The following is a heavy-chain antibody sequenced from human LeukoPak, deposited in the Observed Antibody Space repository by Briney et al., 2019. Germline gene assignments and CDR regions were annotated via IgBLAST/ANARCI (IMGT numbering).Heavy chain of an antibody. CDR1: GYSFTTYW. CDR3: ARNVDTAMVTSFDY. J-gene: IGHJ4*02. Sequence: GESLKISCKGSGYSFTTYWIGWVRQMPGKGLEWMGIIYPVDSDTRYSPSFQGQVTISADKSISTAYLQWSSLKASDTAMYYCARNVDTAMVTSFDYWGQGTLVTVSS. D-gene: IGHD5-18*01. V-gene: IGHV5-51*01. CDR2: IYPVDSDT.